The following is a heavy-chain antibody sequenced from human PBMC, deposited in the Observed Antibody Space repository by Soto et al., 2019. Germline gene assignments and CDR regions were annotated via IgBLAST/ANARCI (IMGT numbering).Heavy chain of an antibody. CDR1: GYTFTSYA. J-gene: IGHJ6*03. CDR2: INAGNGNT. CDR3: AGSITGTSYYYMDV. Sequence: QVQLVQSGAEVKKPGASVKVSCKASGYTFTSYAMHWVRQDPGQRLEWMGWINAGNGNTKYSQQFQGRVTITRDTSASTAYMELSSLRSEDTAVYYCAGSITGTSYYYMDVWGKGTTVTVSS. V-gene: IGHV1-3*01. D-gene: IGHD1-20*01.